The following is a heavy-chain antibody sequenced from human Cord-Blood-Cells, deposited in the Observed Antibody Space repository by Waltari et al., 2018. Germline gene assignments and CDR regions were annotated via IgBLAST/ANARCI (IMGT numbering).Heavy chain of an antibody. CDR2: IYYSGST. D-gene: IGHD3-10*01. V-gene: IGHV4-39*01. CDR1: GGSISSSIYY. Sequence: QLQLQESGPGLVKPSETLSLTCTVSGGSISSSIYYWGWLRQPPGKGLEWIGSIYYSGSTYYNPSLKSRVTISVDTSKNQFSLKLSSVTAADTAVYYCARSDQYGSGSYCYFDYWGQGTLVTVSS. CDR3: ARSDQYGSGSYCYFDY. J-gene: IGHJ4*02.